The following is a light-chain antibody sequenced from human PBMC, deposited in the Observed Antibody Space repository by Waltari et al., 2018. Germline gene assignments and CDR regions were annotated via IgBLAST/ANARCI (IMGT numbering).Light chain of an antibody. CDR3: QQGNDFPLT. J-gene: IGKJ4*01. V-gene: IGKV1-12*01. CDR2: DGS. Sequence: DIQMTQSPSSVSASVGDRVTITCRASQDISRWLAWYQQKAGKAPKFLIYDGSTLQSGVPSRFSGSGYGTDFTLTISSLQPEDFATYYCQQGNDFPLTFGGGTKVEI. CDR1: QDISRW.